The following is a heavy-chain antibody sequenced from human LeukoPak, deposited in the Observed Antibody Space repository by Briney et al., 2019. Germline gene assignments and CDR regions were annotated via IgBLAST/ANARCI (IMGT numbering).Heavy chain of an antibody. CDR2: INPSGGST. CDR1: GYTFTSYY. J-gene: IGHJ4*02. Sequence: ASVKVSCKASGYTFTSYYMHWVRQAPGQGLEWMGIINPSGGSTSYAQKFQGRVTMTRDTSTSTVYKELSSLRSEDTAVYYCAREGPARGYDYWGQGTLVTVSS. CDR3: AREGPARGYDY. V-gene: IGHV1-46*01. D-gene: IGHD2-2*01.